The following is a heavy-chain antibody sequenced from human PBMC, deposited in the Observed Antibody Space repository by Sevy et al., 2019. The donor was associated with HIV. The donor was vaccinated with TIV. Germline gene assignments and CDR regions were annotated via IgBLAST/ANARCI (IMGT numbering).Heavy chain of an antibody. J-gene: IGHJ4*02. D-gene: IGHD3-22*01. V-gene: IGHV5-51*01. CDR2: IYPGDSDT. Sequence: GESLKISCKGSGYSFTSHWIGWVRQMPGKGLEWMGIIYPGDSDTRYSPSFQGQVTISADKSISTAYLQWSSLKASDTAMYYCARNTDSSGFPYYFDYWGQGTLVTVSS. CDR1: GYSFTSHW. CDR3: ARNTDSSGFPYYFDY.